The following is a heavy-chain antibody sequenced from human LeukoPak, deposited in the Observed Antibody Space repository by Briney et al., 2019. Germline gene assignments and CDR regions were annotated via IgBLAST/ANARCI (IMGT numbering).Heavy chain of an antibody. Sequence: PGGSLRLSCATSGFTFSGSTIQWVRQASGKGLEWLGQIKTKTNNYATVYAASLQGRFTISRDDSKDTAFLQMNSLKTDDTAVYYCTRLGGGSPNIVVVSGTSKLKWFDPWGQGTLVTVSS. CDR3: TRLGGGSPNIVVVSGTSKLKWFDP. D-gene: IGHD2-2*01. CDR2: IKTKTNNYAT. V-gene: IGHV3-73*01. CDR1: GFTFSGST. J-gene: IGHJ5*02.